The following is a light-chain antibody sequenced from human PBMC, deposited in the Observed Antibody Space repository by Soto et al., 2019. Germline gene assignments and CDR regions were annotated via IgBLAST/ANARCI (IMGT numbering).Light chain of an antibody. CDR3: YSYRGSNAGV. CDR1: SSDVGAYNF. CDR2: EVS. J-gene: IGLJ3*02. V-gene: IGLV2-14*01. Sequence: QSVLTQPASVSGSPGQSITISCTGTSSDVGAYNFVSWYQHHPGTAPKLMIYEVSNRPSGASNRLSGSKSGNTASLTISGLQTEDEADYYCYSYRGSNAGVFGGGTKLTVL.